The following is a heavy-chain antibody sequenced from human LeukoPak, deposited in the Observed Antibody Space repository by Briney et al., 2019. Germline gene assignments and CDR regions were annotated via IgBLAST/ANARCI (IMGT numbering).Heavy chain of an antibody. CDR3: ARALTTLTYEGY. CDR2: ISGSNSYI. J-gene: IGHJ4*02. Sequence: GGSLRLSCAASGFSFSDYYMTWIRQAPGKGLEWVSSISGSNSYIFYADSVKGRFTVSRDNAKDSLYLQMNSLRAEDTAVYYCARALTTLTYEGYWGQGTLVTVSS. D-gene: IGHD1-1*01. V-gene: IGHV3-11*06. CDR1: GFSFSDYY.